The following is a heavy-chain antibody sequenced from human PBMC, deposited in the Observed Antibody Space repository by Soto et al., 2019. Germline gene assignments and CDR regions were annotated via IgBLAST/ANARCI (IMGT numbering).Heavy chain of an antibody. J-gene: IGHJ4*02. CDR1: GYTFTGYY. D-gene: IGHD5-18*01. CDR3: ARARGIQLWFAVDY. CDR2: MNPNSGNT. V-gene: IGHV1-8*02. Sequence: ASVKVSCKASGYTFTGYYMHWVRQAPGQGLEWMGWMNPNSGNTGYAQKFQGRVTMTRNTSISTAYMELSSLRSEDTAVYYCARARGIQLWFAVDYWGQGTLVTVSS.